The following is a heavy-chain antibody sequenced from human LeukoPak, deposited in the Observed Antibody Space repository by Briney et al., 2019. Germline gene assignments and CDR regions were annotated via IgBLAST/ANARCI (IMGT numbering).Heavy chain of an antibody. V-gene: IGHV3-7*01. J-gene: IGHJ4*02. Sequence: PGGSLRLSCAASGFTFSTYWMTWVRQAPGKGLEWVANINKDGSEKYCVDSVKARFTISRDNAKNSLYLQMNSLRAEDTAVYYCARDQALAFWGQGTLVTVSS. CDR2: INKDGSEK. CDR3: ARDQALAF. D-gene: IGHD5-12*01. CDR1: GFTFSTYW.